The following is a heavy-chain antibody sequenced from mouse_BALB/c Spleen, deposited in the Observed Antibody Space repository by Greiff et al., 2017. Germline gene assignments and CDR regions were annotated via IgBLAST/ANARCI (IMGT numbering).Heavy chain of an antibody. V-gene: IGHV1-19*01. Sequence: EVQLQQSGPELVKPGASVKMSCKASGYTFTDYYMDWVKQSHGESFEWIGRVNPYNGGTSYNQKFKGKATLTVDKSSSTAYMELNSLTSEDSAVYYCARNYYEFAYWGQGTLVTVSA. CDR2: VNPYNGGT. CDR1: GYTFTDYY. CDR3: ARNYYEFAY. D-gene: IGHD2-4*01. J-gene: IGHJ3*01.